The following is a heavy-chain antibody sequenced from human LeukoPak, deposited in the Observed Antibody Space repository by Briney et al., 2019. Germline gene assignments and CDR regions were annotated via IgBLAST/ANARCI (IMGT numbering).Heavy chain of an antibody. CDR1: GGSISSYY. J-gene: IGHJ4*02. V-gene: IGHV4-59*08. CDR2: IYYSGST. CDR3: ARHVDYYDSSGYLYYFDY. Sequence: SETLSLTCTVSGGSISSYYWSWIRQPPGKGLEWIGNIYYSGSTNYNPSLKSRVTISVDTSKNQFSLKLSSVTAADTAVYYCARHVDYYDSSGYLYYFDYWGQGTLVTVSS. D-gene: IGHD3-22*01.